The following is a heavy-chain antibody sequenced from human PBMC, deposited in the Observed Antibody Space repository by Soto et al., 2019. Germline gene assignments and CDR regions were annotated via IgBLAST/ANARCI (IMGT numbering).Heavy chain of an antibody. CDR2: IYYSGST. Sequence: SETLSLTCTVSGGSISSSSYYWGWIRQPPGKWLEWIGSIYYSGSTYYNPSLKSRVTISVDTSKNQFSLKLSSVTAADTAVYYCARLLYSYYGSGSYYSDAFDIWGQGTMVTVS. CDR1: GGSISSSSYY. J-gene: IGHJ3*02. CDR3: ARLLYSYYGSGSYYSDAFDI. D-gene: IGHD3-10*01. V-gene: IGHV4-39*01.